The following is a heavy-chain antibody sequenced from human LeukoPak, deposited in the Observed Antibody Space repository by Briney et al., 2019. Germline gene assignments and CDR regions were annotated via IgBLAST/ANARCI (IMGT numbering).Heavy chain of an antibody. V-gene: IGHV4-59*01. CDR2: IYYSGST. Sequence: PSETLSLTCTVSGGSISSYYWSWIRQPPGKGLEWIGYIYYSGSTNYNPSLKSRVTISVDTSKNQFSLKLSSVTAADTAVYYCARDITMVGWFDPWGQGTLVTVSS. J-gene: IGHJ5*02. CDR1: GGSISSYY. CDR3: ARDITMVGWFDP. D-gene: IGHD3-10*01.